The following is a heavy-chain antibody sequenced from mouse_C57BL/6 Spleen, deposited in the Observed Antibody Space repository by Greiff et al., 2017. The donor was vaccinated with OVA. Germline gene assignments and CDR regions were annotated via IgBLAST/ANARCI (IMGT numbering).Heavy chain of an antibody. V-gene: IGHV3-6*01. CDR2: ISYDGSN. CDR1: GYSITSGYY. CDR3: AREGTYYFDD. J-gene: IGHJ2*01. Sequence: EVQLVESGPGLVKPSQSLSLTCSVTGYSITSGYYWNWIRQFPGNKLEWMGYISYDGSNNYNPSLKNRISITRDTSKNQFFLKLNSVTTEDTATYYCAREGTYYFDDWGQGTTLTVSS.